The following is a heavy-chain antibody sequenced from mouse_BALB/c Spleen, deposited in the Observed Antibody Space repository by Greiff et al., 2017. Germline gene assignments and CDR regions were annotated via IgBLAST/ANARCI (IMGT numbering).Heavy chain of an antibody. V-gene: IGHV1-4*01. J-gene: IGHJ4*01. CDR2: INPSSGYT. D-gene: IGHD1-1*01. Sequence: QVQLQQSGAELARPGASVKMSCKASGYTFTSYTMHWVKQRPGQGLEWIGSINPSSGYTNYNQKFKDKATLTADKSTSTAYMQLSSLTSEDSAVYYCARKNTTVVANYAMDYWGQGTSVTVSS. CDR1: GYTFTSYT. CDR3: ARKNTTVVANYAMDY.